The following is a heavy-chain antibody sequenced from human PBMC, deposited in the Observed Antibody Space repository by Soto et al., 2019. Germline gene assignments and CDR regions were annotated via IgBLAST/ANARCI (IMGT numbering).Heavy chain of an antibody. CDR1: GGTFSSYA. J-gene: IGHJ6*02. CDR2: IIPIFGTA. CDR3: ARGRYYGSGSRTDYYYYYGMDV. D-gene: IGHD3-10*01. V-gene: IGHV1-69*12. Sequence: QVQLVQSGAEVKKPGSSVKVSCKASGGTFSSYAISWVRQAPEQGLEWMGGIIPIFGTANYAQKFQGRVTITADESTSTAYMELSSLRSEDTAVYYCARGRYYGSGSRTDYYYYYGMDVWGQGTTVTVSS.